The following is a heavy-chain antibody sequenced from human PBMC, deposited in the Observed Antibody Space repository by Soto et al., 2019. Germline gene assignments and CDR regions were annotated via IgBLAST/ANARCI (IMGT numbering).Heavy chain of an antibody. CDR1: GFTFSSYA. CDR3: ARDGNSYGYIPYYFDY. Sequence: GGSLRLSCAASGFTFSSYAMHWVRQAPGKGLEWVAVISYDGSNKYYADSVKGRFTISRDNSKNTLYLQMNSLRAEDTAVYYCARDGNSYGYIPYYFDYWGQGTLVTVSS. D-gene: IGHD5-18*01. V-gene: IGHV3-30-3*01. CDR2: ISYDGSNK. J-gene: IGHJ4*02.